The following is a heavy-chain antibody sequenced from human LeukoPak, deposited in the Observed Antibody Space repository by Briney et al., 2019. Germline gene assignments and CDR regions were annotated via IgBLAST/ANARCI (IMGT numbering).Heavy chain of an antibody. J-gene: IGHJ5*02. V-gene: IGHV3-48*02. CDR1: GFTFSSFS. D-gene: IGHD6-13*01. CDR3: ARDPSVAATGWGRWFDR. Sequence: GGSLRLSCAASGFTFSSFSMTWVRQSPGKGLEWLSYMSGSSSTIYYADSVKGRFTISRDNAKNSLYLQMNSLRDEDTAVYYCARDPSVAATGWGRWFDRWGQGTLVTVSS. CDR2: MSGSSSTI.